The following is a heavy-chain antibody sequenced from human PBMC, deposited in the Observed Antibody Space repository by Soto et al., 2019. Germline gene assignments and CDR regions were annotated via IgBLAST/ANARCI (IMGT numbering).Heavy chain of an antibody. CDR3: ARVERGTATTVVDAFDI. V-gene: IGHV4-31*03. J-gene: IGHJ3*02. CDR1: GGSISSGGYY. D-gene: IGHD1-1*01. CDR2: MSHSGGA. Sequence: LSLTCTVSGGSISSGGYYWSWIRQHPGKGLEWIGYMSHSGGAHYNPSLKSRVTISVDTSKNQFSLKMSSVTAADTALYYCARVERGTATTVVDAFDIWGPGTMVTVSS.